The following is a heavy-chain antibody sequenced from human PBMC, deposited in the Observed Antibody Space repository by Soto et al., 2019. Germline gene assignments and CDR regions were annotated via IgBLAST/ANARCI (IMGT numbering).Heavy chain of an antibody. CDR2: IYYSGST. CDR1: GGSISSYY. Sequence: QVQLQESGPRLVKPSETLSLTCTVSGGSISSYYWSWLRQPPGKRLEWIGYIYYSGSTNSNPSLKSRVTISVDTSKSQFSLKLSSVTAGGTAVYYCARDQSRGGYGMDVWCGGTTVTVSS. J-gene: IGHJ6*04. CDR3: ARDQSRGGYGMDV. V-gene: IGHV4-59*01. D-gene: IGHD3-10*01.